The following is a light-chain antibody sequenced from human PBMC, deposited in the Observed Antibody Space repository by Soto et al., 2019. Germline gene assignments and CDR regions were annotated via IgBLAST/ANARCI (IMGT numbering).Light chain of an antibody. Sequence: EIVLTQSPGTLSLSPGERATLSCRASQTVSSNFLAWYQHKPGQAPRLLIYDASSRATGIPDRFRGSGSGTDYTLTISRLEPEDFAVYYWQQYGSSPPLYTFGQGTKLEIK. V-gene: IGKV3-20*01. CDR3: QQYGSSPPLYT. J-gene: IGKJ2*01. CDR2: DAS. CDR1: QTVSSNF.